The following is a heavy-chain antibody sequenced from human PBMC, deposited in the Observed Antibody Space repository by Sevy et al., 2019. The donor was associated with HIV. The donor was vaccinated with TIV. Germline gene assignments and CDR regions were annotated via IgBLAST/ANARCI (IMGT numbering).Heavy chain of an antibody. CDR2: IIPIFGTA. CDR1: GGTFSSYA. Sequence: ASVKVSCKASGGTFSSYAISWVRQAPGQGLEWMGGIIPIFGTANYAQKFQGRVTITADESTSTAYMELSGLRSEDTAVYYCARSHIVVVPAASTFDYYYYGMDVWGQGTTVTVSS. V-gene: IGHV1-69*13. CDR3: ARSHIVVVPAASTFDYYYYGMDV. J-gene: IGHJ6*02. D-gene: IGHD2-2*01.